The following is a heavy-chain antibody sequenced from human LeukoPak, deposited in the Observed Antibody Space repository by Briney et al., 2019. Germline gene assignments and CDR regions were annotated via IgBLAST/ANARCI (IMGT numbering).Heavy chain of an antibody. CDR1: GFTFRSYA. Sequence: GGSLRLSCAASGFTFRSYAMSGVREARGKGLEWVSAISGSGGSTYYADSVKGRFTISRDNSKNTLYLQMNSLRAEDTAVYYCAKDRLKWDYYDSSGYSPNWFDPWGQGTLVTVSS. J-gene: IGHJ5*02. CDR2: ISGSGGST. CDR3: AKDRLKWDYYDSSGYSPNWFDP. D-gene: IGHD3-22*01. V-gene: IGHV3-23*01.